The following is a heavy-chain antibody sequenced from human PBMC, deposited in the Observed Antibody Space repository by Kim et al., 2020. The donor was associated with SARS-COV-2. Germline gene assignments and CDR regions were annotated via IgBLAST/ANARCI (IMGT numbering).Heavy chain of an antibody. CDR3: AKDLYSSSWYREYYYYY. Sequence: GGSLRLSCAASGFTFSSYGMHWVRQAPGKGLEWVAVISYDGSNKYYADSVKGRFTISRDNSKNTLYLQMNSLRAEDTAVYYCAKDLYSSSWYREYYYYY. V-gene: IGHV3-30*18. CDR1: GFTFSSYG. D-gene: IGHD6-13*01. J-gene: IGHJ6*01. CDR2: ISYDGSNK.